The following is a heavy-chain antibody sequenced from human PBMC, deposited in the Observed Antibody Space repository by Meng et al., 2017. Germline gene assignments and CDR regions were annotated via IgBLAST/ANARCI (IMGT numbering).Heavy chain of an antibody. Sequence: LTRAASGFTVSSNYMSWVRQAPGKGLEWVSVIYSGGSTYYADSVKGRFTISRDNSKNTLYLQMNSLRAEDTAVYYCARGAPSTYYYGSGAWDWFDPWGQGTLVTVSS. CDR2: IYSGGST. V-gene: IGHV3-66*02. CDR1: GFTVSSNY. CDR3: ARGAPSTYYYGSGAWDWFDP. J-gene: IGHJ5*02. D-gene: IGHD3-10*01.